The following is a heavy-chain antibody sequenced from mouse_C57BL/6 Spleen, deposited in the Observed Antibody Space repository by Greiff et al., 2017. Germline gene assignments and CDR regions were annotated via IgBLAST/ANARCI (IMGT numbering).Heavy chain of an antibody. V-gene: IGHV1-63*01. CDR2: IYPGGGYT. D-gene: IGHD3-2*02. CDR1: GYTFTNYW. J-gene: IGHJ4*01. Sequence: QVQLQQSGAELVRPGTSVKMSCKASGYTFTNYWIGWAKQRPGHGLEWIGDIYPGGGYTNYNEKFKGKATLTADKSSSTAYMQFSSLTSEDSAIYYCAREDSSGFYAMDYWGQGTSVTVSS. CDR3: AREDSSGFYAMDY.